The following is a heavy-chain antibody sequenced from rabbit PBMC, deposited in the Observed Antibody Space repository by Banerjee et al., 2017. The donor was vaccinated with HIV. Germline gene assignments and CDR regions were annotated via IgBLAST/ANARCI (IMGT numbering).Heavy chain of an antibody. CDR2: INTSTGNT. D-gene: IGHD1-1*01. CDR3: ARDSGSGWYLDRLDL. CDR1: GIDFSSVYY. V-gene: IGHV1S45*01. Sequence: QQQLEESGGGLVKPGGTLTLTCKASGIDFSSVYYMYWVRQAPGKGLEWIASINTSTGNTVYASWAKGRFTISKTSSTTVTLQVTSLTAADTATYFCARDSGSGWYLDRLDLWGPGTLVTVS. J-gene: IGHJ3*01.